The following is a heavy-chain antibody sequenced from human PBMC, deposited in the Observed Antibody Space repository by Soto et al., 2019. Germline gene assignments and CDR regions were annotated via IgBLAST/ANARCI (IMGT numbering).Heavy chain of an antibody. D-gene: IGHD3-10*01. J-gene: IGHJ4*01. CDR1: SGSISNDNW. Sequence: SETLSLTCAVSSGSISNDNWWSWVRQHPGKGLEWIGEIHPRGSTNYNPSLKSRVTISVDKSKNQFFLKLNSVTAADTAVYYFASNVYYSSNYWGHGILVTLSS. V-gene: IGHV4-4*02. CDR3: ASNVYYSSNY. CDR2: IHPRGST.